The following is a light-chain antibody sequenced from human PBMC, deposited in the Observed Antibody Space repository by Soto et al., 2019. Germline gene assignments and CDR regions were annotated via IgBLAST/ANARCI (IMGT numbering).Light chain of an antibody. J-gene: IGKJ1*01. CDR2: GVS. V-gene: IGKV3-20*01. Sequence: EIVLTQSPGTLSLSPGERATLSCRASQSVSSSYLAWYQQKPGQAPRLLIYGVSSRATGIPDRFTGSGSGTDFTVTISRLEPEDFAVYYCQHYGSSPWTFGQGTKVEIK. CDR3: QHYGSSPWT. CDR1: QSVSSSY.